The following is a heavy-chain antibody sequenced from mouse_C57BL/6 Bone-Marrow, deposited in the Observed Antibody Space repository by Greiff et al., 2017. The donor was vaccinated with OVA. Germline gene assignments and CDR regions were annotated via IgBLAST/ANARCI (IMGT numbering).Heavy chain of an antibody. CDR3: ARNSWFAY. V-gene: IGHV1-82*01. J-gene: IGHJ3*01. Sequence: QVQLKESGPELVKPGASVKISCKASGYAFSSSWMNWVKQRPGKGLEWIGRIYPGDGDTNYNGKFKGKATLTADKSSSTACMQLSRLTSEDSAVCFGARNSWFAYWGQGTLVTVSA. CDR1: GYAFSSSW. CDR2: IYPGDGDT.